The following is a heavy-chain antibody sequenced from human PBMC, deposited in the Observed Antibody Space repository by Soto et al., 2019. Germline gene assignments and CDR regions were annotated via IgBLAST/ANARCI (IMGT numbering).Heavy chain of an antibody. Sequence: EVQLLESGGGLVQPGGSLRLSCAAAGFPFSTYAMNWVRQAPGKGLEWVSTICGSGYCTYYADSVKGRVTISRDNSKNTVFLQINSVRVEDTATYYCAKGNILGPARSGFEWGQGTLVTVSS. CDR1: GFPFSTYA. CDR2: ICGSGYCT. D-gene: IGHD2-15*01. J-gene: IGHJ1*01. V-gene: IGHV3-23*01. CDR3: AKGNILGPARSGFE.